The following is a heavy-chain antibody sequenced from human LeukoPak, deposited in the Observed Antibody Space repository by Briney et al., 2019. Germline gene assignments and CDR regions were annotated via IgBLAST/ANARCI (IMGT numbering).Heavy chain of an antibody. J-gene: IGHJ4*02. CDR3: ARLFGYSYGIVDY. D-gene: IGHD5-18*01. Sequence: SETLSLTCTLSGGSVSSDGYYWGWIRQPPGKGLEGIGSIYHSQSTYYSPSLKTRATISVDTSMNQVTLKLSSVTAADTAMYYCARLFGYSYGIVDYWGQGTLVTVSS. CDR1: GGSVSSDGYY. CDR2: IYHSQST. V-gene: IGHV4-39*01.